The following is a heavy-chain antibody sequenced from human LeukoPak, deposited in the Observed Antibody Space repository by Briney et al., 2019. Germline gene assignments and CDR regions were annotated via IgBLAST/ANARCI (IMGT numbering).Heavy chain of an antibody. D-gene: IGHD4-11*01. Sequence: SGGSLRLSCAASGISFWRHAMNWVRQAPGKGLEWVSGIYGAATATYYVDSVKGRFTISRDNSKNTVWLQMNSLRAEDTAVYYCAKSLHDSSTYWSEFRGFDIWGQGTMVTVSS. J-gene: IGHJ3*02. CDR2: IYGAATAT. V-gene: IGHV3-23*01. CDR3: AKSLHDSSTYWSEFRGFDI. CDR1: GISFWRHA.